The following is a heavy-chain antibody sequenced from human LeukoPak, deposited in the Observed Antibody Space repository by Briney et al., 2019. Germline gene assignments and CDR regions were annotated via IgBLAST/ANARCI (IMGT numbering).Heavy chain of an antibody. CDR3: ARDLSGYYDSSGYPSD. CDR1: GYTFTGYY. V-gene: IGHV1-2*02. J-gene: IGHJ4*02. CDR2: INPNSGGT. Sequence: ASVKVSCKASGYTFTGYYMHWVRQAPGQGLEWMGWINPNSGGTNYAQKFQGRVTMTRDTSISTAYMELSRLRSDDTAVYYCARDLSGYYDSSGYPSDWGQGTLVTVSS. D-gene: IGHD3-22*01.